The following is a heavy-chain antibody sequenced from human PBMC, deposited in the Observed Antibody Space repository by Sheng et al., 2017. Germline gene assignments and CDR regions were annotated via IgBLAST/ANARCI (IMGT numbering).Heavy chain of an antibody. V-gene: IGHV1-2*02. J-gene: IGHJ4*02. CDR3: AREVVPRFLEWLPPLYFDY. CDR1: GYTFTGYY. Sequence: QVQLVQSGAEVKKPGASVKVSCKASGYTFTGYYMHWVRQAPGQGLEWMGWINPNSGGTNYAQKFQGRVTMTRDTSISTAYMELSRLRSDDTAVYYCAREVVPRFLEWLPPLYFDYWGQGTLVTVSS. CDR2: INPNSGGT. D-gene: IGHD3-3*01.